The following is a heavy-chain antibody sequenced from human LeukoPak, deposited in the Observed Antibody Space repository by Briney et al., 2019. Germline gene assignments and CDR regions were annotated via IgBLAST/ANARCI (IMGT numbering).Heavy chain of an antibody. Sequence: GRSLRLSCVASGFTFSSYGMHWVRQAPGKGLEWVAVISYDGSNKYYADSVKGRFTISRDNSKNTLYLQMNSLRAEDTAVYYCAKVNWPLVYCSGGSCPYFDYWGQGTLVTVSS. D-gene: IGHD2-15*01. CDR1: GFTFSSYG. CDR2: ISYDGSNK. J-gene: IGHJ4*02. V-gene: IGHV3-30*18. CDR3: AKVNWPLVYCSGGSCPYFDY.